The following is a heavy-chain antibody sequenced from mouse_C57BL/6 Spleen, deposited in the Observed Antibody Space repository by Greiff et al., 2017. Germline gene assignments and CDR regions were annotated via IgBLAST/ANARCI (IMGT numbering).Heavy chain of an antibody. J-gene: IGHJ3*01. D-gene: IGHD2-12*01. Sequence: EVMLVESGGGLVQPGGSLRLSCAASGFTFTDYYMCWVRQPPGKALEWLGFIRNKANGYTTEYSASVTGRFTISRDNSQSILYLQRNAPRAAASATYYGARRLYSNDAWFGYWGQGSLVSAAA. CDR2: IRNKANGYTT. CDR1: GFTFTDYY. V-gene: IGHV7-3*01. CDR3: ARRLYSNDAWFGY.